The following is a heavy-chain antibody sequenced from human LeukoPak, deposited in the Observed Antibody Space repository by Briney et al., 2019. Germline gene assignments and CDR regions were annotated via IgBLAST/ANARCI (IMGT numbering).Heavy chain of an antibody. CDR3: ARVDSGCSGGSCYVFSYYYYYMDV. V-gene: IGHV3-11*01. CDR1: GFTFSDYY. CDR2: ISSSGSTI. D-gene: IGHD2-15*01. Sequence: GGSLRLSCAASGFTFSDYYMSWIRQAPGKGLEWVSYISSSGSTIYYADSVKGRFTISRDNAKNSLYLQMNSLRAEDTAVYYCARVDSGCSGGSCYVFSYYYYYMDVWGKGTTVTISS. J-gene: IGHJ6*03.